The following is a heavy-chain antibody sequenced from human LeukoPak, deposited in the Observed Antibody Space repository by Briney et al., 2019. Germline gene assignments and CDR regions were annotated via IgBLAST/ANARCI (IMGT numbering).Heavy chain of an antibody. CDR2: IIPIFGTT. Sequence: SVKVSCKASGDTFSNYAISWVRQAPGQGLEWMGGIIPIFGTTNYAQKFQGRVTITADESTSTAYMELSSLRSEDTAVYYCARASIAGRPHYYYYMDVWGKGTTVTVSS. CDR3: ARASIAGRPHYYYYMDV. J-gene: IGHJ6*03. D-gene: IGHD6-6*01. CDR1: GDTFSNYA. V-gene: IGHV1-69*13.